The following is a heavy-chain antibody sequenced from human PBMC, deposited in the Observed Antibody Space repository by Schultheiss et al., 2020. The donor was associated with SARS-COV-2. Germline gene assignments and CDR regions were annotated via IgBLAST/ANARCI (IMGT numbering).Heavy chain of an antibody. J-gene: IGHJ4*02. CDR1: GYTLTELS. V-gene: IGHV1-24*01. CDR2: FDPEDGER. D-gene: IGHD5-18*01. CDR3: ARAYSRAGYSYGMGGYYFDY. Sequence: ASVKVSCKASGYTLTELSMHWVRQAPGKGLEWMGGFDPEDGERIYAQKFQGRVTMIEDTSTDTAYMELSSLRSEDTAAYYCARAYSRAGYSYGMGGYYFDYWGQGTLVTVSS.